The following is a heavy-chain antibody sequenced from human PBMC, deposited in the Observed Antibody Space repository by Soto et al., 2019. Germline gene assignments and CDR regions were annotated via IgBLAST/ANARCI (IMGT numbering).Heavy chain of an antibody. D-gene: IGHD6-19*01. CDR2: FDPEDGET. V-gene: IGHV1-24*01. J-gene: IGHJ3*02. CDR3: AIKSGWYRAFDI. CDR1: GYTLTELS. Sequence: ASVKVSCKVSGYTLTELSMHWVRQAPGKGLEWMGGFDPEDGETIYAQKFQGRVTMTEDTSTDTAYMELSSLRSEDTAVYYCAIKSGWYRAFDIWGQGTMVPVSS.